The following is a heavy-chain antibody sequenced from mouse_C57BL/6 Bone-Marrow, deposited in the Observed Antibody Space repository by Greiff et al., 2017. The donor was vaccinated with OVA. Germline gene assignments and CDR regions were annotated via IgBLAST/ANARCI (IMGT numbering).Heavy chain of an antibody. D-gene: IGHD3-2*02. CDR2: IYPRSGNT. CDR1: GYTFTSYG. Sequence: VKLVESGAELARPGASVKLSCKASGYTFTSYGISWVKQRTGQGLEWIGEIYPRSGNTYYNEKFKGKATLTADKSSSTAYMELRSLTSEDSADYFCARDSSGYVGNYFDYWGQGTTLTVSS. V-gene: IGHV1-81*01. J-gene: IGHJ2*01. CDR3: ARDSSGYVGNYFDY.